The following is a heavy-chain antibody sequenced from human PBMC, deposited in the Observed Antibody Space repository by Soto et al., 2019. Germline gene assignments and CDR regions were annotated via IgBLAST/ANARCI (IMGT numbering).Heavy chain of an antibody. V-gene: IGHV3-33*01. J-gene: IGHJ4*02. Sequence: GGSLRLSCAASRFTFSSYGMHWVRQAPGKGLEWVAVIWYDGSNKYYADSVKGRFTISRDNSKNTLYLQMNSLRAEDTAVYYCARDPTGELSSLDYWGQGTLVTVSS. CDR1: RFTFSSYG. CDR3: ARDPTGELSSLDY. CDR2: IWYDGSNK. D-gene: IGHD3-10*01.